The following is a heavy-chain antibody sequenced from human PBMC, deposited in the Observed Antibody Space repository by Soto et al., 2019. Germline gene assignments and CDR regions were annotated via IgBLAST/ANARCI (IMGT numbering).Heavy chain of an antibody. CDR3: ASGGGSYFHF. CDR1: GGLISRGGYY. J-gene: IGHJ4*02. D-gene: IGHD2-15*01. Sequence: SETLSLTCTVSGGLISRGGYYWSWIRQHPGEGLEWIGYIYYSGGTYYNPSLKSRVTISVDTSKNQFSLKLNSVTAADTAVYYCASGGGSYFHFWCQGTLVSVPP. CDR2: IYYSGGT. V-gene: IGHV4-31*03.